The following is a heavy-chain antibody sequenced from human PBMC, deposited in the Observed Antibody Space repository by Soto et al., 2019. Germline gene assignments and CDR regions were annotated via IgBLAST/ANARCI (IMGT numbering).Heavy chain of an antibody. Sequence: GESLKISCKGSGYSFTSYWIGWVRQMPGKGLEWMGIIYPGDSDTRYSPSFQGRVTISADKSISTAYLQWSSLKASDTAMYYCARPSHGVTDAFDIWGQGTMVTVSS. CDR3: ARPSHGVTDAFDI. CDR2: IYPGDSDT. CDR1: GYSFTSYW. J-gene: IGHJ3*02. V-gene: IGHV5-51*01. D-gene: IGHD2-21*02.